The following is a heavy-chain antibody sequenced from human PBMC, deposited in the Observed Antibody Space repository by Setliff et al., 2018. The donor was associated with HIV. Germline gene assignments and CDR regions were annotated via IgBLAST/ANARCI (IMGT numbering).Heavy chain of an antibody. CDR1: RYTFTKYF. Sequence: ASVKVSCKASRYTFTKYFTQCVRQAPGQRLEWMGWIDAGNGNTKYSQKFQGRVTITADESTSTAYMELSSLRSEDTAVYYCARGAFPDIVVVPAAISAAYYYYYMDVWGKGTTVTVSS. CDR3: ARGAFPDIVVVPAAISAAYYYYYMDV. CDR2: IDAGNGNT. V-gene: IGHV1-3*01. J-gene: IGHJ6*03. D-gene: IGHD2-2*01.